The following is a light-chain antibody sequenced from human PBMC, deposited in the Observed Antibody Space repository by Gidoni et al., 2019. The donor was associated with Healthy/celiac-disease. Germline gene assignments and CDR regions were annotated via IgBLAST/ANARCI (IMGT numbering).Light chain of an antibody. CDR3: QQSYSTPYT. Sequence: LQVTQSPSTLSASVRDRVPITCRASQSISIYLNWYQQKPGKAPKLLIYAASSLQSGVPSRFSGSGSGTDFTLTILRLQPEDFVTYYCQQSYSTPYTFGQGTKLEIK. V-gene: IGKV1-39*01. J-gene: IGKJ2*01. CDR1: QSISIY. CDR2: AAS.